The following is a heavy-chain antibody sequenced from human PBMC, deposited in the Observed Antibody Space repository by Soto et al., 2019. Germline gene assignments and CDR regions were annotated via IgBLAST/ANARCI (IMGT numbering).Heavy chain of an antibody. Sequence: GGSLRLSCAASGFTFSSYWMSWVRQAPGKGLEWVANIKQDGSEKYYVDSVKGRFTISRDNAKNSLYLQMNSLRAEDTAVYYCARAALGAYCSSTSCSPRYYGMDVWGQGTTVTAP. J-gene: IGHJ6*02. CDR2: IKQDGSEK. CDR1: GFTFSSYW. CDR3: ARAALGAYCSSTSCSPRYYGMDV. D-gene: IGHD2-2*01. V-gene: IGHV3-7*03.